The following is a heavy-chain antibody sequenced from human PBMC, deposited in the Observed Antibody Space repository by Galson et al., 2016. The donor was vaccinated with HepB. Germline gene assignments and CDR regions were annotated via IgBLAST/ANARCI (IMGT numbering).Heavy chain of an antibody. J-gene: IGHJ4*02. CDR1: GFTFSSYS. CDR3: ARDRTYYYGSGTQGHFDY. Sequence: SLRLSCAASGFTFSSYSMHWVRQAPGKGLYWVAFTSNDGINQHYADSVKGRFTISRDNSKNTVNLQMNSLRAEDTAVYYCARDRTYYYGSGTQGHFDYWGQGTLVTVSS. D-gene: IGHD3-10*01. CDR2: TSNDGINQ. V-gene: IGHV3-30-3*01.